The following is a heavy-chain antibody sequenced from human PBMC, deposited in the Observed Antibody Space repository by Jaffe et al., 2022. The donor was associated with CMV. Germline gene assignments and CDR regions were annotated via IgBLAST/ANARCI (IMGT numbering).Heavy chain of an antibody. CDR2: IGGSAGGT. CDR1: GFSLSTYT. V-gene: IGHV3-23*01. Sequence: EVQLLDSGGGLVQPGGSLRLSCAASGFSLSTYTMSWVRQAPGKGLEWVSAIGGSAGGTYYADSVKGRFTISRDNSQNTLYLQMNSLRDEDTAVYYCARGRDYSGASELAYWGQGTLVPVSS. D-gene: IGHD5-12*01. CDR3: ARGRDYSGASELAY. J-gene: IGHJ4*02.